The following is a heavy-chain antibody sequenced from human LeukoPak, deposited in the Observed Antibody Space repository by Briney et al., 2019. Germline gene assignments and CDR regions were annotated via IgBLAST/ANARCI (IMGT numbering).Heavy chain of an antibody. J-gene: IGHJ4*02. D-gene: IGHD3-10*01. V-gene: IGHV3-66*01. CDR2: IYSGGST. CDR1: GFTVSSNY. Sequence: GGSLRLSCAASGFTVSSNYMSWVRQAPGKGLEWVSVIYSGGSTYYPDPVKGRFTTSNKNSTISRYFQMTNRMAEDTAVYYCAVLYGSGSLYYFDYWGQGTLVTVSS. CDR3: AVLYGSGSLYYFDY.